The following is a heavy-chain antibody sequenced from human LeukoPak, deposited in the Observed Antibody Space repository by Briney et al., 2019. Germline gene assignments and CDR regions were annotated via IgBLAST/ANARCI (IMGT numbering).Heavy chain of an antibody. CDR1: GVSFSTYY. V-gene: IGHV4-34*01. CDR3: ARQLYGSDY. J-gene: IGHJ4*02. CDR2: VNHSGYT. Sequence: SETLSLTCDVSGVSFSTYYWSWIRQSPEKGLEWIGEVNHSGYTNYNPSLKSRVTISVDTSKSQFSLKLSSVTAADTAVYYCARQLYGSDYWGQGTLVTVSS. D-gene: IGHD4-17*01.